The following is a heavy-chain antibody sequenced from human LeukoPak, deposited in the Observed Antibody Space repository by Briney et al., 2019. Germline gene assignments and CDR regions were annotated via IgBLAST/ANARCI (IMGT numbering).Heavy chain of an antibody. J-gene: IGHJ4*02. Sequence: GGSLRLSCAASGFTFSSYGMHWVRQAPGKGLDWVSVISNDGSKKYYADSVKGRFTISRDNSKNTLSLQVSSLRTEDTAVYYCAKDRYSYAFEYSDSWGQGTLVTVSS. CDR1: GFTFSSYG. CDR3: AKDRYSYAFEYSDS. CDR2: ISNDGSKK. D-gene: IGHD5-18*01. V-gene: IGHV3-30*18.